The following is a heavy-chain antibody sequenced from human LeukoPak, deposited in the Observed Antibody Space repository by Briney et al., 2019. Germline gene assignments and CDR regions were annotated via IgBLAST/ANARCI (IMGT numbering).Heavy chain of an antibody. CDR3: ARDPYYDSTGLFDY. Sequence: SGGSLRLSCAASGFTFSDYYMSWIRQAPGKGLEWVSYISSSGSTIYYADSVKGRFTISRDNAKNSLYLQMNSLRAEDTAVYYCARDPYYDSTGLFDYWGQGTLVTVSS. D-gene: IGHD3-22*01. CDR2: ISSSGSTI. CDR1: GFTFSDYY. J-gene: IGHJ4*02. V-gene: IGHV3-11*01.